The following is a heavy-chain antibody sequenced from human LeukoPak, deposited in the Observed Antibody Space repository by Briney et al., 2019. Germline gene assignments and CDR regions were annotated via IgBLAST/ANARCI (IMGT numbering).Heavy chain of an antibody. CDR1: GYTFTGYY. J-gene: IGHJ5*02. V-gene: IGHV1-2*02. Sequence: ASVKVSCKASGYTFTGYYMHWVRQAPGQGLEWMGWINPNSGGTNYAQKFQGRVTMTRETSISTVYMELSRLRSEDTAVYYCARDVDSSGSPGFDPWGQGTLVTVSS. CDR2: INPNSGGT. D-gene: IGHD6-19*01. CDR3: ARDVDSSGSPGFDP.